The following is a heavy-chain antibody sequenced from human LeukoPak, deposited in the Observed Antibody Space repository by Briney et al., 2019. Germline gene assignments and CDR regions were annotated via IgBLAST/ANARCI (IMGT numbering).Heavy chain of an antibody. CDR3: AREWDYYGSGSYCSFGLDY. J-gene: IGHJ4*02. CDR2: ISYDGSNK. Sequence: PGGSLRLSCAASGFTFSSYAMHWVRQAPGKGLERVAVISYDGSNKYYADSVKGRFTISRDNSKNTLYLQMNSLRAEDTAVYYCAREWDYYGSGSYCSFGLDYWGQGTLVTVSS. D-gene: IGHD3-10*01. V-gene: IGHV3-30*04. CDR1: GFTFSSYA.